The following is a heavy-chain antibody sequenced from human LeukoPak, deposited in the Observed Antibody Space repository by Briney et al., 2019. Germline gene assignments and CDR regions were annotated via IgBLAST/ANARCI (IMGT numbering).Heavy chain of an antibody. D-gene: IGHD3-10*01. CDR3: ARGGGDYSGSDY. J-gene: IGHJ4*02. CDR1: GFVFSTYS. Sequence: GGSLRLSCAASGFVFSTYSMNWVRQAPGKGLEWVSSISRGDNYIFYADSVKGRFTISRDNAKNSVYLQMNSLRAEDTAVYYCARGGGDYSGSDYWGQGKLVTVSS. V-gene: IGHV3-21*01. CDR2: ISRGDNYI.